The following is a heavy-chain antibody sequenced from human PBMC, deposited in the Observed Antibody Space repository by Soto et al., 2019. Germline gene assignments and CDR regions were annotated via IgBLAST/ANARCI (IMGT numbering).Heavy chain of an antibody. CDR2: IYYSGST. Sequence: QLQLQESGPGLVKPSETLSLTCTVSGGSISSSSYYWGWISQPPGKGLEWIGSIYYSGSTYYNPSLKSRVTISVDTSKNQFSLKLSSVTAADTAVYYCASYRGDIVATIRTYYFDYWGQGTLVTVSS. D-gene: IGHD5-12*01. J-gene: IGHJ4*02. CDR1: GGSISSSSYY. V-gene: IGHV4-39*01. CDR3: ASYRGDIVATIRTYYFDY.